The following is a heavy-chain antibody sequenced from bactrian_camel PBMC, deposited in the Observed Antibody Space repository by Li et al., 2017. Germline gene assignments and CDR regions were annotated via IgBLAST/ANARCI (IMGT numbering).Heavy chain of an antibody. Sequence: QVQLVESGGGSVQAGGSLRLSCAASGNTYTSSCMGWFRQAPAKERERVARIDSDGAIRYADSVKGRFTISRDNAKNTLYLQMNSLKPEDTAMYYCAARRDRMWWTFDQNQWNAWGQGTQVTVS. V-gene: IGHV3S53*01. CDR1: GNTYTSSC. CDR2: IDSDGAI. CDR3: AARRDRMWWTFDQNQWNA. J-gene: IGHJ6*01. D-gene: IGHD7*01.